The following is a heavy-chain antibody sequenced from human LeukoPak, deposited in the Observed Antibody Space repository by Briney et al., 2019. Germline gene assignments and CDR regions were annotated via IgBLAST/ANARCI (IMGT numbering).Heavy chain of an antibody. CDR3: ARAVHSGSYDNWFDP. D-gene: IGHD1-26*01. V-gene: IGHV3-53*01. J-gene: IGHJ5*02. CDR1: GFTVSTNY. CDR2: IYSGGST. Sequence: GGSLRLSCVASGFTVSTNYMSWVRQAPGKGLEWVSGIYSGGSTYYADSVKGRFTISRDSSKNTLYLQMDSLRAEDTAVYYCARAVHSGSYDNWFDPWGQGTLVTVSS.